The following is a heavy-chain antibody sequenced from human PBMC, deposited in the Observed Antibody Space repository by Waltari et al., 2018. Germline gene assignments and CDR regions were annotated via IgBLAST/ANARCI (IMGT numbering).Heavy chain of an antibody. CDR3: ARGSAAPGVPH. J-gene: IGHJ4*02. V-gene: IGHV3-74*01. Sequence: EVQLVESGGGLVQPGGPLRLSCAASGSTFSNYWTHWVRQAPGKGLVWVSLINSDGSTTDYADSVKGRFTISRDNAKNTLYLQLNSLRREDTAIYYCARGSAAPGVPHWGQGTLVTVSS. D-gene: IGHD2-15*01. CDR2: INSDGSTT. CDR1: GSTFSNYW.